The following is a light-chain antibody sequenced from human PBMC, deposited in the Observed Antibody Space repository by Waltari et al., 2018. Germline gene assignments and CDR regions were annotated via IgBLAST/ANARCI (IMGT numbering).Light chain of an antibody. V-gene: IGKV3-20*01. CDR3: QQYDTSPAT. J-gene: IGKJ2*01. Sequence: DIVLTPSPGSLSLSPGARDTLPCRPSQSLNIAYVAWYQQKSGQAPRLLIFGALYRAHPIPERFSGSGSGTDFTLTISRLEPEDFAVYYCQQYDTSPATFGQGTKLEIK. CDR1: QSLNIAY. CDR2: GAL.